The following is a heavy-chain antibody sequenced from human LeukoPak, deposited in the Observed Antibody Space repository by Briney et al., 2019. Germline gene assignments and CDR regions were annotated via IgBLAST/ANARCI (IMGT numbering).Heavy chain of an antibody. J-gene: IGHJ4*02. D-gene: IGHD3-10*01. CDR1: GGSISTYY. V-gene: IGHV4-59*01. CDR2: NYYSGST. CDR3: ARVGSGSFDY. Sequence: SETLSLTCTVSGGSISTYYWSWIRQSPGKGLEWIGYNYYSGSTIYNPSLKSRVTISVDTSKNQFSLNLSSVTAADTAVYYCARVGSGSFDYWAREPWSPSP.